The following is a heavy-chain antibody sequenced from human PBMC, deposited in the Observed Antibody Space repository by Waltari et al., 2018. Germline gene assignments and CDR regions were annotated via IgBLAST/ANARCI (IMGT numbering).Heavy chain of an antibody. V-gene: IGHV4-34*01. CDR3: ARAYYDILTGFPLYGMDV. J-gene: IGHJ6*02. Sequence: QVQLQQWGAGLLTPSETLSLTCAVYGGSFSGYYWSWIRQPPGKGLEWIGEINHSGSTNYNPSLKSRVTISVDTSKNQFSLKLSSVTAADTAVYYCARAYYDILTGFPLYGMDVWGQGTTVTVSS. CDR2: INHSGST. CDR1: GGSFSGYY. D-gene: IGHD3-9*01.